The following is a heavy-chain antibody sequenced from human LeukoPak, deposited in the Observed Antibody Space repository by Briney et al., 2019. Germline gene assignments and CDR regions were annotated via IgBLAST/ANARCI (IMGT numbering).Heavy chain of an antibody. CDR1: GGSFSGYY. Sequence: PSETLSLTCAVYGGSFSGYYWSWIRQPPGKGLEWSGEINHSGSTNYNPSLKSRVTISVDTPKNQFSLKLSSVTAADTAVYYCARDGGYSYGPAFDYWGQGTLVTVSS. CDR2: INHSGST. CDR3: ARDGGYSYGPAFDY. V-gene: IGHV4-34*01. D-gene: IGHD5-18*01. J-gene: IGHJ4*02.